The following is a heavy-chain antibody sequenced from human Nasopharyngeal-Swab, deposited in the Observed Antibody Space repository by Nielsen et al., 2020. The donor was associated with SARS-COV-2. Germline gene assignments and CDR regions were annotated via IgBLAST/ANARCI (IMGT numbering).Heavy chain of an antibody. CDR3: ARIPADVVVPAARWWGFDY. CDR2: IYHSGST. D-gene: IGHD2-2*01. J-gene: IGHJ4*02. Sequence: WIRQPPGKGLEWIGEIYHSGSTNYNPSLKSRVTISVDKSKNQFSLKLSSVTAADPAVYYCARIPADVVVPAARWWGFDYWGQGTLVTVSS. V-gene: IGHV4-4*02.